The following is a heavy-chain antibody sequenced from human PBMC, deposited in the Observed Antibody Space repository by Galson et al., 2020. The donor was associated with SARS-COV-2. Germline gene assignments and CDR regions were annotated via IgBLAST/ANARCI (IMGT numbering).Heavy chain of an antibody. Sequence: SEPLSLTCDVSGTSISSGSYSWNWIRQPPGKGLEWIGYISHSGGTYYNPSLKSRVTISGDRSKNQFSLRLSSVTAADTAVYYCARLHYGEYAPEAFDIWGPGTRVTVAS. J-gene: IGHJ3*02. CDR1: GTSISSGSYS. CDR3: ARLHYGEYAPEAFDI. V-gene: IGHV4-30-2*01. CDR2: ISHSGGT. D-gene: IGHD4-17*01.